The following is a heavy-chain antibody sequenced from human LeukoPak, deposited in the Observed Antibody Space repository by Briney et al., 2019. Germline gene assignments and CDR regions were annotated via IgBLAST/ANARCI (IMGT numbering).Heavy chain of an antibody. Sequence: ASVKVSCKASGGTFSSYAISWVRQAPGQGLEWMGGIIPIFGTANYAQKFQGRVTITADESTSTACMELSSLRSEDTAVYYCAKSSTSRYSWFDPWGQGTLVTVSS. CDR1: GGTFSSYA. CDR3: AKSSTSRYSWFDP. D-gene: IGHD2-2*01. V-gene: IGHV1-69*13. CDR2: IIPIFGTA. J-gene: IGHJ5*02.